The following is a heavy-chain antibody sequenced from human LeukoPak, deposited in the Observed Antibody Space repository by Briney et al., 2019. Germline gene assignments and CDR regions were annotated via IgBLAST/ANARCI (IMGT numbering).Heavy chain of an antibody. CDR3: ASGTIVGARGADN. CDR2: ISGSSYHI. CDR1: GFTFSTCS. J-gene: IGHJ4*02. D-gene: IGHD1-26*01. V-gene: IGHV3-21*01. Sequence: GGTLRLSCGASGFTFSTCSIKWVRHAPGKALEWVWPISGSSYHIYYADSVKGRFTISRDNANNLPYLQMNSLRAEDTAVYYCASGTIVGARGADNWGQGTLVTVSS.